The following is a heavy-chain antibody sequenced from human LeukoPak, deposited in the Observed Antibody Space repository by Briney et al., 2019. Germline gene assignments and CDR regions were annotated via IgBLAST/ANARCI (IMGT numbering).Heavy chain of an antibody. CDR2: INPNSGGT. J-gene: IGHJ4*02. CDR3: ATGEGVNWNYRLVPHDDY. D-gene: IGHD1-7*01. Sequence: GASVKVSCKASGYTFTGYYIHWLRQAPGQGLEWMGWINPNSGGTNYAQKFQGWVTMTRDTSISTAYMELSRLRSDDTAVYYCATGEGVNWNYRLVPHDDYWGQGTLVTVSS. V-gene: IGHV1-2*04. CDR1: GYTFTGYY.